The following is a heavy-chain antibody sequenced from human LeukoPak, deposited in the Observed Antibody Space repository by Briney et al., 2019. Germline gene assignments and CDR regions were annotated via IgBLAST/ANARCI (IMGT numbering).Heavy chain of an antibody. D-gene: IGHD5-12*01. CDR3: AKAPSLVWWLHDY. Sequence: GGSLRLSCAASGFTFSSYAMSWVRQAPGKGLEWVSAISGSGGSTYYADSVKGRFTISRDNSKNTLYLQLNSLRAEDTAVYYCAKAPSLVWWLHDYWGQGTLVTVSS. V-gene: IGHV3-23*01. CDR2: ISGSGGST. J-gene: IGHJ4*02. CDR1: GFTFSSYA.